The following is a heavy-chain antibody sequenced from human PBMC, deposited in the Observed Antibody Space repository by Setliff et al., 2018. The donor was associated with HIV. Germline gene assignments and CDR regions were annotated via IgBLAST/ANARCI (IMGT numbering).Heavy chain of an antibody. J-gene: IGHJ5*02. CDR3: ARARLLGGFLS. Sequence: SETLSLTCSVSGDSIGTYYWNWIRQTPGKRLEWIGFFYYGGSTDYNPALKNRVAISVETSRNRVSLKMTSVTAADTAVYYCARARLLGGFLSWGRGALVTVTS. D-gene: IGHD7-27*01. CDR2: FYYGGST. CDR1: GDSIGTYY. V-gene: IGHV4-59*01.